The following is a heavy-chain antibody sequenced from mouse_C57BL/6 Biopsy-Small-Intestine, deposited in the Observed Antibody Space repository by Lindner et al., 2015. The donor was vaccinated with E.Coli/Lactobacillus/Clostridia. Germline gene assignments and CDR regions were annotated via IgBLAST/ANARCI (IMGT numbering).Heavy chain of an antibody. J-gene: IGHJ4*01. Sequence: VQLQESGAELVRPGASVKLSCTASGFNIKDDYMHLVKQRPEQGLEWIGRIDPANGNTKYAPKFQDKATITADTSSNTAYLQLSSLTSEDTAVYYCARDDGPYYYAMDYWGQGTSVTVSS. V-gene: IGHV14-3*01. CDR1: GFNIKDDY. D-gene: IGHD2-3*01. CDR2: IDPANGNT. CDR3: ARDDGPYYYAMDY.